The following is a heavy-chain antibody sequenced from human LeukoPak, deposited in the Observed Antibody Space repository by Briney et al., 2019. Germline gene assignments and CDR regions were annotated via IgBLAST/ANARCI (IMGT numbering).Heavy chain of an antibody. CDR1: GYTFTGYY. CDR3: ARQEQLWSGFDY. D-gene: IGHD5-18*01. CDR2: INPNSGGT. V-gene: IGHV1-2*02. J-gene: IGHJ4*02. Sequence: GASVKVSCKASGYTFTGYYMHWVRQAPGQGLEWMGWINPNSGGTNYAQKFQGRVTMTRDTSISTAYLQWSSLKASDTAMYYCARQEQLWSGFDYWGQGTLVTVSS.